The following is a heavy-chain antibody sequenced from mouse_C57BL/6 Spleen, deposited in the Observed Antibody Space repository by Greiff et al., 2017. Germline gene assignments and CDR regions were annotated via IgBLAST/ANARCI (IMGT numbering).Heavy chain of an antibody. Sequence: DVQLQESGGGLVKPGGSLKLSCAASGFTFSSYAMSWVRQTPGKRLEWVATISDGGSYTYYPDNVKGRFTISRDNAKNNLYLQMSHLKSEDAAMYYCAGESLYGLGYFDVWGTGTTVTVSS. CDR2: ISDGGSYT. CDR1: GFTFSSYA. V-gene: IGHV5-4*01. J-gene: IGHJ1*03. D-gene: IGHD6-1*01. CDR3: AGESLYGLGYFDV.